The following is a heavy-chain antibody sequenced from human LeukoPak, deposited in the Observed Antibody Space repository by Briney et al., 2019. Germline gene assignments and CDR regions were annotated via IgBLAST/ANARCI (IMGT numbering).Heavy chain of an antibody. Sequence: SVKVTCKASGGTFSSYAISWVRQAPGQGLEWMGGIIPILGTANYAQKFQGRVTITADESTSTAYMELSSLRSEDTAVYYCARDYRKLDYYGMDVWGQGTTVTVSS. J-gene: IGHJ6*02. CDR1: GGTFSSYA. CDR2: IIPILGTA. D-gene: IGHD1-14*01. CDR3: ARDYRKLDYYGMDV. V-gene: IGHV1-69*13.